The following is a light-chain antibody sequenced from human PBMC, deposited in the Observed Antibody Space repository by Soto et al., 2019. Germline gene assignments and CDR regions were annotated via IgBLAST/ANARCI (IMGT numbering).Light chain of an antibody. V-gene: IGKV3-11*01. CDR1: QSVHTF. J-gene: IGKJ5*01. CDR3: HQRSNWPPDT. Sequence: EIVLTQSPDTLSLSPGEGASLSCSASQSVHTFLAWYQQKPGQLPRLLIYGASTRATGVPARFSGSGSGKDFTLPISSLEPEDFAVYYCHQRSNWPPDTFGQGTRLDI. CDR2: GAS.